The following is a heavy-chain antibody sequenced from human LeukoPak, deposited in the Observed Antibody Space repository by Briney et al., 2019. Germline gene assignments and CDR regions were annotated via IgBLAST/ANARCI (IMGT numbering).Heavy chain of an antibody. Sequence: GGSLRLSCAASGFTFSSYSMNWVRQAPGKGLEWVSSISSSSSYIYYADSVKGRFTISRDNSKNTLYLQMNSLRGEDTAVYYCAKESGDFWSGYYLDYWGQGTLVTVSS. CDR1: GFTFSSYS. D-gene: IGHD3-3*01. J-gene: IGHJ4*02. V-gene: IGHV3-21*04. CDR2: ISSSSSYI. CDR3: AKESGDFWSGYYLDY.